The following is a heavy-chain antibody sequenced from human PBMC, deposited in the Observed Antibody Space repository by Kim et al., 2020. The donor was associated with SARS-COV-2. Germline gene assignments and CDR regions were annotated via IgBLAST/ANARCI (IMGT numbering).Heavy chain of an antibody. CDR2: INWNGDST. CDR3: ARDTHTGGMDV. Sequence: GGSLRLSCAASGFKFDDYGMSWVRQAPGKGLEWVSDINWNGDSTGYLDSVKGRFTISRDNGKNFLYLQMNSLRVEDTALYYCARDTHTGGMDVWGQGTTVTVSS. CDR1: GFKFDDYG. D-gene: IGHD5-18*01. V-gene: IGHV3-20*04. J-gene: IGHJ6*02.